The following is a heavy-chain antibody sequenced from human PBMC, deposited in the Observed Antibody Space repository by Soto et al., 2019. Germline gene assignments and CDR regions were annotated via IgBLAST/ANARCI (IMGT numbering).Heavy chain of an antibody. CDR1: GGSITSSSYY. CDR2: IYYSGST. CDR3: ATQEVGGTYVYTFDP. Sequence: QLHLRESVPGLVKPSETLSLTCTVSGGSITSSSYYWGWIRQPPGKGLEWIGSIYYSGSTYYNPSLKSRVTISVDTSKNQFSLKLSSVTAADTAVYYCATQEVGGTYVYTFDPWGQGTLVTVSS. J-gene: IGHJ5*02. D-gene: IGHD1-26*01. V-gene: IGHV4-39*01.